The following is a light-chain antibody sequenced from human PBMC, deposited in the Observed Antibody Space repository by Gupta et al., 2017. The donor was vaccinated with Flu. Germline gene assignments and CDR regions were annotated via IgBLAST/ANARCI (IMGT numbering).Light chain of an antibody. V-gene: IGKV3-20*01. CDR1: QSVSNSY. CDR2: GAS. J-gene: IGKJ2*01. CDR3: QQYGSSPPNT. Sequence: EIVLTQSPGTLSLSPGERATLSCRASQSVSNSYLAWYQQKPGQAPRLLIYGASSRATGIPDRFSGSGSGTDFTLTISRREPEDFAVYYCQQYGSSPPNTFGQGTKLEIK.